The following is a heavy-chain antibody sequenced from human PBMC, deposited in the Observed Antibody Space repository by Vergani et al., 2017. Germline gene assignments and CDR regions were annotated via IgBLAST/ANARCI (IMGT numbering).Heavy chain of an antibody. CDR1: GFTFNRYG. CDR2: VLFDGSNE. V-gene: IGHV3-30*02. D-gene: IGHD2-15*01. CDR3: ARDLAYCHEGSCAL. J-gene: IGHJ4*02. Sequence: QVQLVQSGGGVVQPGGSLRISCVASGFTFNRYGMQWVRQAPGKGLEWVAYVLFDGSNEYYGDSVKGRFIVSRDNSNDAQYLQMNSLRTDDTAVYYCARDLAYCHEGSCALWGQGSVVTVSS.